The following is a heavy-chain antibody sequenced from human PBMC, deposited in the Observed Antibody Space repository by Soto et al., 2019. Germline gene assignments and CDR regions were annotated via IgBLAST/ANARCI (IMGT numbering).Heavy chain of an antibody. D-gene: IGHD6-13*01. Sequence: AACGYRFRISAMNWVRQAPGKGLEWVSAISGSGGSTYYADSVKGRFTISRDNSKNTLYLQMNSLRAEDTAVYYCSSRYYWGQGTLVTVSS. J-gene: IGHJ4*02. CDR2: ISGSGGST. CDR3: SSRYY. V-gene: IGHV3-23*01. CDR1: GYRFRISA.